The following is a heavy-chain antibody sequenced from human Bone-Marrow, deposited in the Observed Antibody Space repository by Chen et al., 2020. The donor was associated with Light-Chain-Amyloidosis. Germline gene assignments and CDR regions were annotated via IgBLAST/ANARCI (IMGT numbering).Heavy chain of an antibody. CDR3: ARIGGNYLRRDAFDR. CDR2: VTHTGST. J-gene: IGHJ3*02. D-gene: IGHD3-10*01. CDR1: GGSFSAYY. Sequence: QVQLQQWGAGLLKPSETLSLACAVYGGSFSAYYWSWVRQPPGKGLEWIGEVTHTGSTSYNPSVESRVTMSLDISKNQFSLKLTSVTAADTAVYFCARIGGNYLRRDAFDRWGQGTKVIVSS. V-gene: IGHV4-34*01.